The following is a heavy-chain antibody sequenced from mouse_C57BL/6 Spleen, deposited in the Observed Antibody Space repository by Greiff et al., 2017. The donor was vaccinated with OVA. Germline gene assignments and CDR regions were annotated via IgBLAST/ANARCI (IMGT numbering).Heavy chain of an antibody. CDR3: AAKLGLGFDY. J-gene: IGHJ2*01. V-gene: IGHV7-3*01. CDR1: GFTFTDYY. D-gene: IGHD4-1*01. Sequence: EVKVEESGGGLVQPGGSLSLSCAASGFTFTDYYMSWVRQPPGKALEWLGFIRNKANGYTTEYSASVKGRLTISRDNSQSILYLQMNVLRAEDSATYYCAAKLGLGFDYWGQGTTLTVSS. CDR2: IRNKANGYTT.